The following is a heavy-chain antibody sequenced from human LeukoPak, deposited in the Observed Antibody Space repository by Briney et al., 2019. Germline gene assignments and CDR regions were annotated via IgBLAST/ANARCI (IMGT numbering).Heavy chain of an antibody. D-gene: IGHD4-23*01. CDR3: ASQASHSPTTVVTPFAY. CDR1: GGSISSYY. Sequence: SETLSLTCTVSGGSISSYYWGWIRQPPGKGLEWIGSIYYSGSTYYNPSLKSRVTISVDTSKNQFSLKLSSVTAADTAVYYCASQASHSPTTVVTPFAYWGQGTLVTVSS. J-gene: IGHJ4*02. CDR2: IYYSGST. V-gene: IGHV4-39*01.